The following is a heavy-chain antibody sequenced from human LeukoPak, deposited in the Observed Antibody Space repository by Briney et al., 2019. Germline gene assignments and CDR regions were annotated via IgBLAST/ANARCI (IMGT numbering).Heavy chain of an antibody. Sequence: QPGGSLRLSCAASGFTFDDYAMHWVRQAPGKGLECVSLISWDGDSTYYSDSVKGRFTTSRDNNKNSLYPQMNSLRTEDTALYYCATAPYDSIGIFDYWGQGTLVTVSS. CDR2: ISWDGDST. CDR1: GFTFDDYA. V-gene: IGHV3-43D*03. J-gene: IGHJ4*02. CDR3: ATAPYDSIGIFDY. D-gene: IGHD3-22*01.